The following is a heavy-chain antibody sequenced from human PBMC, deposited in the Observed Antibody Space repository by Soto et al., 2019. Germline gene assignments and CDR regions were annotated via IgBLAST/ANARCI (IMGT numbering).Heavy chain of an antibody. Sequence: EVQLLESGGNLVQPGGSLRLSCAASGFTFSSFAMSWVRQAPGKGLXWVSGIGGSGARTYYAESVKGRFTISRDNSKNTLFLQMNILEAEDTAVYYCSKGYSNSFLADYWGQGTLVTVSS. CDR1: GFTFSSFA. CDR3: SKGYSNSFLADY. J-gene: IGHJ4*02. V-gene: IGHV3-23*01. CDR2: IGGSGART. D-gene: IGHD6-6*01.